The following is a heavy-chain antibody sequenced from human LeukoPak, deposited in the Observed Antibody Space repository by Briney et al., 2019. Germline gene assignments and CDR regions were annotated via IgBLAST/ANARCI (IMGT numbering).Heavy chain of an antibody. Sequence: GGSLRLSCAASGFTFSSYAMSWVRQAPGKGLEWVSAISGSGGSTYYADSVKGRFTISRDNSKNTLYLQMNSLRAEDTAVYYCANGLSKWFGNWFDPWGQGTLVTVSS. CDR2: ISGSGGST. V-gene: IGHV3-23*01. CDR3: ANGLSKWFGNWFDP. CDR1: GFTFSSYA. J-gene: IGHJ5*02. D-gene: IGHD3-10*01.